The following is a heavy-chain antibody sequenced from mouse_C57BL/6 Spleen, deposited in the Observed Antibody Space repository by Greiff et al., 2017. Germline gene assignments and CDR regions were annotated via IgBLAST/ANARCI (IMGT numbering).Heavy chain of an antibody. D-gene: IGHD1-1*01. CDR3: ARWYYGSSYGYAMDY. CDR1: GYNFTSYW. J-gene: IGHJ4*01. V-gene: IGHV1-52*01. CDR2: IDPSDSET. Sequence: QVQLQQPGAELVRPGSSVKLSCKASGYNFTSYWLHWVKQRPIQGLEWIGNIDPSDSETHYNQKFKDKATLTIDKSSSTAYMQLSSLTSEDSAVYYCARWYYGSSYGYAMDYWGQGTSVTVSS.